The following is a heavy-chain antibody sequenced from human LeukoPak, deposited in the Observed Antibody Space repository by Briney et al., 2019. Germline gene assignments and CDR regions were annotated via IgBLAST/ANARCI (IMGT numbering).Heavy chain of an antibody. CDR1: GGSFSGYY. CDR2: INHSGST. D-gene: IGHD3-22*01. CDR3: ARVRGSGYYYDSSGRRFDY. Sequence: PSETLSLTCAVYGGSFSGYYWSWIRQPPGKGLEWIGEINHSGSTNYNPSLKSRVTISVDTSKNQFSLKLSSVTAADTAVYYCARVRGSGYYYDSSGRRFDYWGQGTLVTVSS. V-gene: IGHV4-34*01. J-gene: IGHJ4*02.